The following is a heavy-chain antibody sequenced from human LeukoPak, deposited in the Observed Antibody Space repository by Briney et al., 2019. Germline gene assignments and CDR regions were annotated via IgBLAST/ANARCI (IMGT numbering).Heavy chain of an antibody. CDR1: GGSFSGYY. V-gene: IGHV4-34*01. Sequence: SETLSLTCAVYGGSFSGYYWSWIRQPPGKGLEWIGEINHSGSTNYNPSLESRVTISVDTSKNQFSLKLSSVTAADTAVYYCARGYAVKFFDYWGQGTLVTVSS. CDR3: ARGYAVKFFDY. D-gene: IGHD2-2*01. CDR2: INHSGST. J-gene: IGHJ4*02.